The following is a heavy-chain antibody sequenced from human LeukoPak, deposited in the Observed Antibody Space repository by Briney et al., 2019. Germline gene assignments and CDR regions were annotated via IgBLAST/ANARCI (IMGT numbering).Heavy chain of an antibody. J-gene: IGHJ3*02. Sequence: PSETLSLTCAVYGGSFSGYYWSWVRQPPGKGLEWIGEINHSGSTNYNPSLKSRVTISVDTSKNQFSLKLSSVTAADTAVYYCARGRRGTMIVVVTSIAFDIWGQGTMVTVSS. CDR3: ARGRRGTMIVVVTSIAFDI. CDR1: GGSFSGYY. V-gene: IGHV4-34*01. D-gene: IGHD3-22*01. CDR2: INHSGST.